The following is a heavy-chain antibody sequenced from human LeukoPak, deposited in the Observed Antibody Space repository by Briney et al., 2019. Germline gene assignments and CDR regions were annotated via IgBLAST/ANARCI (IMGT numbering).Heavy chain of an antibody. V-gene: IGHV5-51*01. CDR3: ARLNVATVFSTQGYLGY. D-gene: IGHD2-15*01. CDR2: IYPGDSDT. CDR1: GYTFAGYW. J-gene: IGHJ4*02. Sequence: GESLKISCKGSGYTFAGYWIGWVRQMPGKGLEYMGVIYPGDSDTRYSPSFQGQVTISADKSINTAYLEWSSLKASDSAFYYCARLNVATVFSTQGYLGYWGQGTLVTVSS.